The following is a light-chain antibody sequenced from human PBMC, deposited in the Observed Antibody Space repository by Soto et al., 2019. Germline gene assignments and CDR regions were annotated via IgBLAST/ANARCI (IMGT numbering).Light chain of an antibody. CDR3: QSYDSRLSGSV. J-gene: IGLJ3*02. V-gene: IGLV1-40*01. Sequence: QSVLTRPPSVSGAPGQRVTISCTGSSSNIRAGYDVHWYQQLPGTAPKLLIYGKSNRPSGVPDRFSGSKSGTSASLAITGLQAEDVSDYYCQSYDSRLSGSVFGGGTELTVL. CDR2: GKS. CDR1: SSNIRAGYD.